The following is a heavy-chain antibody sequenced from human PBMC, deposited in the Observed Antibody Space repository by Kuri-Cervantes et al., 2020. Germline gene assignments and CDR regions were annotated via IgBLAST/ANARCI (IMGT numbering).Heavy chain of an antibody. V-gene: IGHV1-18*01. Sequence: ASVKVSCKASGYTFTSYGISWVRQAPGQGLEWMGWISAYNGNTNYAQKLQGRVTMTTDTSTSTAYMELRSLRSDDTAVYYCARVGDSSSWYSHYYYGMDVWGQGTTVTVSS. J-gene: IGHJ6*02. CDR3: ARVGDSSSWYSHYYYGMDV. D-gene: IGHD6-13*01. CDR2: ISAYNGNT. CDR1: GYTFTSYG.